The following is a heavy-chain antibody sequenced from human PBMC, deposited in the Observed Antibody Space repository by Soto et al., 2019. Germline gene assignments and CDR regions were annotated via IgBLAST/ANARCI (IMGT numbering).Heavy chain of an antibody. D-gene: IGHD1-26*01. CDR1: GFTFSAFG. V-gene: IGHV3-30-3*01. CDR3: ARDRDGGTYTYFDY. CDR2: ISFDGSIK. Sequence: QVHLVESGGGVVQPGRSLRLSCAASGFTFSAFGLHWVRQAPGKGLEWVALISFDGSIKYYADSVRGRFTISRDSSKNTLYLQINSLRVEDTAVYYCARDRDGGTYTYFDYWGQGTLVTVSS. J-gene: IGHJ4*02.